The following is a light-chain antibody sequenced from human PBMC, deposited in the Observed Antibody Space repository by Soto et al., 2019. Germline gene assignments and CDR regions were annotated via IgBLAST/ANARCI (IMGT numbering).Light chain of an antibody. J-gene: IGKJ3*01. V-gene: IGKV1-9*01. CDR2: AAS. CDR1: QDINYY. CDR3: QQLDNYPRT. Sequence: IQLTQSPSSLSASVGDRVTITCRASQDINYYLAWYQQKPGTAPKLLIYAASTLQSGVPSRFSGSGSGTDFTLTISILQPEDFATYYCQQLDNYPRTFGPGTKVDIK.